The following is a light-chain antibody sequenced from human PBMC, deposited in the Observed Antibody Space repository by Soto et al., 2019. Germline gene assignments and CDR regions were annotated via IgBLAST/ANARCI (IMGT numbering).Light chain of an antibody. CDR2: GAS. CDR1: QSVSSSY. V-gene: IGKV3-20*01. J-gene: IGKJ3*01. CDR3: QQYSSSPPEFT. Sequence: EIVLTQSPGTLSLSPGERATLSCRASQSVSSSYLAWYQQRPGQAPRLLIFGASYRATGVPDRFSGGGSGTDFTLTISRLQPEDFAVYYCQQYSSSPPEFTFGPGTKVDSK.